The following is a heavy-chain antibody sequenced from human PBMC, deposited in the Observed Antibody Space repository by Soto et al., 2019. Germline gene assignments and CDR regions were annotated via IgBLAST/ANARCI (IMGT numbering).Heavy chain of an antibody. CDR3: ARDKGISGTETLYYYYYGMDV. J-gene: IGHJ6*02. V-gene: IGHV4-31*03. D-gene: IGHD1-20*01. CDR1: GGSISSGGYY. Sequence: SETLSLTCTVSGGSISSGGYYWSWIRQHPGKGLEWIGYIYYSGSTYYNPSLKSRVTISVDTSKNQFSLKLSSVTAADTAVYYCARDKGISGTETLYYYYYGMDVWGQGTKVTVYS. CDR2: IYYSGST.